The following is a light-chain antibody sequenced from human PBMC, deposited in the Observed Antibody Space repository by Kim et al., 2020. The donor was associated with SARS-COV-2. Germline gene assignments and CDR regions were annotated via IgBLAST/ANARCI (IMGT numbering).Light chain of an antibody. CDR2: VNSDGSH. V-gene: IGLV4-69*01. CDR1: SGHTNYA. Sequence: ASVKLTCTLSSGHTNYAIAWHQQQPEKGPRYLMKVNSDGSHGKGDGIPDRFSGSSSGAERYLTISSLHSDDEADYYCQTWGSGIVVFGGGTRLTVL. CDR3: QTWGSGIVV. J-gene: IGLJ2*01.